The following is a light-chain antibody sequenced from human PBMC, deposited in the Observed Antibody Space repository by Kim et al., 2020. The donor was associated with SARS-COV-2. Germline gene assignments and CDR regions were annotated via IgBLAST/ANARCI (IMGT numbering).Light chain of an antibody. CDR3: GADHGSGSNVVSYYV. CDR2: VGTGGIVG. V-gene: IGLV9-49*01. Sequence: QPVLTQPPSASASLGASVTLTCTLSSGYSNYKVDWYQQRPGKGPRFVMRVGTGGIVGSKGDGIPDRFSVLGSGLNRYLTIKNIQEEDESDYHCGADHGSGSNVVSYYVFGTGTKVTVL. CDR1: SGYSNYK. J-gene: IGLJ1*01.